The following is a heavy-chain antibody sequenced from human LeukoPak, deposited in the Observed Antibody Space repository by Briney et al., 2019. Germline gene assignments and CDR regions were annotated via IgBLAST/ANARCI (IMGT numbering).Heavy chain of an antibody. Sequence: GGSLRLSCAASGFTFSNYAMHWVRQAPGKGLEYVSAISSNGGSTYYANSVKGRFTISRDNSKNTLYLQMGSLRAEDMAVYYCARDGYCSGTSCHYFFDYWGQGTLVTVSS. D-gene: IGHD2-2*03. CDR1: GFTFSNYA. J-gene: IGHJ4*02. CDR2: ISSNGGST. V-gene: IGHV3-64*01. CDR3: ARDGYCSGTSCHYFFDY.